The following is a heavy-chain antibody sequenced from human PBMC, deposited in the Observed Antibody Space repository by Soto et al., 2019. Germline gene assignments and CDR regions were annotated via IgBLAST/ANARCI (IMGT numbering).Heavy chain of an antibody. V-gene: IGHV1-69*13. CDR3: ASIRYFDWLLPVFDY. CDR2: IIPIFGAA. D-gene: IGHD3-9*01. J-gene: IGHJ4*02. Sequence: SVKVSCKASGGTFSSYAISWVRQAPGQGLEWMGGIIPIFGAANYAQKFQGRVTITADESTSTAYMELSSLRSEDTAVYYCASIRYFDWLLPVFDYWGQGTLVTVSS. CDR1: GGTFSSYA.